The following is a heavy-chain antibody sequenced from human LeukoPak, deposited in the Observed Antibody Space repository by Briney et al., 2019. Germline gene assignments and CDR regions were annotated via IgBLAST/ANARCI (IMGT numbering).Heavy chain of an antibody. J-gene: IGHJ4*02. D-gene: IGHD6-19*01. CDR2: IYYSGST. V-gene: IGHV4-59*08. CDR1: GGSISSDY. CDR3: ARLIHKTHPLYSRGWYFDY. Sequence: PSETLSLTCTVSGGSISSDYWGWIRQPPGKGLEWIGYIYYSGSTNYSPSLKSRVTISVDTSKNQFSLKLSSVSAADTAVYYCARLIHKTHPLYSRGWYFDYWGQGTLVTVSS.